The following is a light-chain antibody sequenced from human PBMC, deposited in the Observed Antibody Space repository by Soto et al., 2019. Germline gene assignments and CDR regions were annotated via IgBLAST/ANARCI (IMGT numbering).Light chain of an antibody. CDR2: AAS. V-gene: IGKV1-39*01. Sequence: DIQMTQSPSSLSASVGDRVTITCRASQTIIFYLNWYQQKPGQAPKLLIYAASNLQSGVPSRFSGSGSGTEFTLTISSLQPEDFATYFCQQSYTTPVYTFGQGTKLEI. CDR3: QQSYTTPVYT. CDR1: QTIIFY. J-gene: IGKJ2*01.